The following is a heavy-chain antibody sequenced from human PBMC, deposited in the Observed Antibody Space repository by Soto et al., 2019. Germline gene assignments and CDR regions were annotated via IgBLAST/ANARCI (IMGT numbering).Heavy chain of an antibody. CDR3: ARDLRPYYDILTGYSENWFDP. Sequence: LSLTCAVSGGSISSSNWWSWVRQPPGKGLEWIGEIYHSGSTNYNPSLKSRVTISVDKSKNQFSLKLSSVTAADTAVYYCARDLRPYYDILTGYSENWFDPWGQGTLVTVSS. J-gene: IGHJ5*02. CDR1: GGSISSSNW. D-gene: IGHD3-9*01. CDR2: IYHSGST. V-gene: IGHV4-4*02.